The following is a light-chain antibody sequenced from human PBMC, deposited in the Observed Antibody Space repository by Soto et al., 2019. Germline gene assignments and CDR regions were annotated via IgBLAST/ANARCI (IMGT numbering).Light chain of an antibody. V-gene: IGLV2-14*03. Sequence: QSVLTQPASVSGSPGQSITISCTGSSSDVGDYNYVSWYQQHPGIAPKLMIFDVSNRPSGVSNRFSGSKSGNTASLTISGLQAEDEADYYCSSYTSGISYLIFGGGTQLTVL. CDR3: SSYTSGISYLI. J-gene: IGLJ2*01. CDR1: SSDVGDYNY. CDR2: DVS.